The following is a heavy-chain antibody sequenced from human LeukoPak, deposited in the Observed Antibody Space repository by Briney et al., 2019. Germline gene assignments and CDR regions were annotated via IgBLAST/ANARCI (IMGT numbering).Heavy chain of an antibody. Sequence: GESLKISCKGSGYGFTSYWISWVRQMPGKGLEWMGRIDPSDSYTNYSPSFQGHVTISADKSISTAYLRWNSLKASDTAMYFCARLGAVAGTDWFDPWGQGTLVTVSS. J-gene: IGHJ5*02. CDR3: ARLGAVAGTDWFDP. CDR2: IDPSDSYT. D-gene: IGHD6-19*01. CDR1: GYGFTSYW. V-gene: IGHV5-10-1*01.